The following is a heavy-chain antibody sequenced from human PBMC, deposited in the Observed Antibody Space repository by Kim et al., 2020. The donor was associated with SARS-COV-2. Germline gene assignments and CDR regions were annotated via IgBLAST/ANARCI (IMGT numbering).Heavy chain of an antibody. CDR3: ARGRCDGGNCYSGY. Sequence: GGSLRLSCAASGFTFSTYAMHWVRQAPGKGLEWVAVISYDGSNKYYADSVKGRFTISSANSKNTLYLQMSSLRAEDTAVYYCARGRCDGGNCYSGYWGQGTLVTVSS. CDR2: ISYDGSNK. CDR1: GFTFSTYA. V-gene: IGHV3-30*04. J-gene: IGHJ4*02. D-gene: IGHD2-15*01.